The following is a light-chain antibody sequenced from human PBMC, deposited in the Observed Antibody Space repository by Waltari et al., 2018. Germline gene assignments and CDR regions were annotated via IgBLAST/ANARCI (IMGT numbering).Light chain of an antibody. Sequence: QSVLTQPPSVSGTPGQRVTISCSGSASNIGYNLVNWYQQFPGKAPQLLIYRSDQRPSGAPDRFSGSKSGTSASLAISGLQSEDEADYYCAAWDDSLNGRWVFGGGTKVTVL. J-gene: IGLJ3*02. V-gene: IGLV1-44*01. CDR2: RSD. CDR1: ASNIGYNL. CDR3: AAWDDSLNGRWV.